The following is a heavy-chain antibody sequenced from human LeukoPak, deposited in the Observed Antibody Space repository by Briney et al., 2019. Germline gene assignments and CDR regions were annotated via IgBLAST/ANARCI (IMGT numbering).Heavy chain of an antibody. Sequence: PGGSLRLSCAASGSIFSSYAMHWVRQAPGKGLEWVAVISYDGSNKHYADSVKGRFTISRENSKNTLYLQMNSLRAEDTAVYYCARDYVTTWAFDIWGQGTMVTVSS. V-gene: IGHV3-30-3*01. CDR2: ISYDGSNK. J-gene: IGHJ3*02. CDR3: ARDYVTTWAFDI. D-gene: IGHD4-11*01. CDR1: GSIFSSYA.